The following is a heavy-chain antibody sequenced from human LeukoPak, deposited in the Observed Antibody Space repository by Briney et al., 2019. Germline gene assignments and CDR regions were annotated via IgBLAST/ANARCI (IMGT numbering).Heavy chain of an antibody. CDR1: GYSFTSYW. CDR3: ASSSWYGGNYYYGMDV. V-gene: IGHV5-51*01. Sequence: GESLKISCKGSGYSFTSYWIGWVRQMPGKGLEWMGIIYPGDSDTRYSPSFQGQVTISADKSISTAYLQWSSLKASDTAMYYCASSSWYGGNYYYGMDVWGQGTTVTVSS. J-gene: IGHJ6*02. D-gene: IGHD6-13*01. CDR2: IYPGDSDT.